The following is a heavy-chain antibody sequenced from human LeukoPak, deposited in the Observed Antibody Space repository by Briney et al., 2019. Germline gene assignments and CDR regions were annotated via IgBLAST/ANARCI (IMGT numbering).Heavy chain of an antibody. CDR1: GFTFSSYW. D-gene: IGHD1-26*01. CDR3: ARVVYYYYYYMDV. CDR2: IKQDGSEK. V-gene: IGHV3-7*01. J-gene: IGHJ6*03. Sequence: GGSLRLSCAASGFTFSSYWMSWVRQAPGKELEWVANIKQDGSEKYYVDSVKGRFTISRDNAKNSLYLQMNSLRAEDTAVYYCARVVYYYYYYMDVWGKGTTVTVSS.